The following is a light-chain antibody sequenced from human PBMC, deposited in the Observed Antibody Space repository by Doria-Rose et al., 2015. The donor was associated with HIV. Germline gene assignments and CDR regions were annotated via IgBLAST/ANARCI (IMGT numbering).Light chain of an antibody. CDR3: QQYSQWPPYT. CDR1: QSFSSTY. Sequence: EIVMTQSPGTLSLSPGERATLSCRASQSFSSTYLAWYQQKPGQAPSLLIYDGSTRATGIPDRFSASGSGTEFTLTISSLQSEDFAVYFCQQYSQWPPYTFGQGTKLEVK. V-gene: IGKV3D-15*01. CDR2: DGS. J-gene: IGKJ2*01.